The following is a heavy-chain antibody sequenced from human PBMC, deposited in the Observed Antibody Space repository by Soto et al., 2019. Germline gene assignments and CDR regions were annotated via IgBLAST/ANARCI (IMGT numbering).Heavy chain of an antibody. J-gene: IGHJ5*02. V-gene: IGHV3-23*01. CDR2: ISGSGGST. D-gene: IGHD3-10*01. Sequence: GGSLRLSCAASGFTFSSYAMSWVRQAPGKGLEWVSAISGSGGSTYYAGSVKGRFTISRDNSKNTLYLQMNSLRAEDTAVYYCATEYYYGSGSYNWFDPWGQGTLVTVSS. CDR1: GFTFSSYA. CDR3: ATEYYYGSGSYNWFDP.